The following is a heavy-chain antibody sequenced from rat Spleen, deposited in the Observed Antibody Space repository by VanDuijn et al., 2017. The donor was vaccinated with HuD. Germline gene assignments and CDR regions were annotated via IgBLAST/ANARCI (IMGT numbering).Heavy chain of an antibody. J-gene: IGHJ2*01. V-gene: IGHV3-3*01. Sequence: EVQLQESGPGLVKPSQSLSLTCSVTGSSITSSYRWNWIRKFPGNKLEWMGYINSAGSTNYNPSLKSRISITRDTSKNQFFLQVISVTTEDAATYYCARWTYYGYNVLFDYWGQGVMVTVSS. CDR2: INSAGST. CDR1: GSSITSSYR. D-gene: IGHD1-9*01. CDR3: ARWTYYGYNVLFDY.